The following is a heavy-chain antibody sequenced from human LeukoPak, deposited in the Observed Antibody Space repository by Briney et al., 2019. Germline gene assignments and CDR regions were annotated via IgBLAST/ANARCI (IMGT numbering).Heavy chain of an antibody. CDR1: GFTFSNYW. V-gene: IGHV3-7*03. CDR3: ARRNAMDV. CDR2: INRDGSER. J-gene: IGHJ6*02. Sequence: GGSLRLSCAASGFTFSNYWMTWVRQAPGKVLEWVANINRDGSERYYVDSVKGRFTISRDDAKSSLYLQMNSLRAEDTAVYYCARRNAMDVWGQGTTVIVFS.